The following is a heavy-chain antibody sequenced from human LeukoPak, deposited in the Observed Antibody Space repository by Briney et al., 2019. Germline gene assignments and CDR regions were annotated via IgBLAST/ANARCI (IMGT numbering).Heavy chain of an antibody. CDR2: IWYDGSNK. CDR1: GFTFSSYW. CDR3: ARDRPPFDY. J-gene: IGHJ4*02. D-gene: IGHD1-14*01. V-gene: IGHV3-33*08. Sequence: GGSLRLSCAASGFTFSSYWMSWVRQAPGKGLEWVAVIWYDGSNKYYADSVKGRFTISRDNSKNTLYLQMNSLRAEDTAVYYCARDRPPFDYWGQGTLVTVSS.